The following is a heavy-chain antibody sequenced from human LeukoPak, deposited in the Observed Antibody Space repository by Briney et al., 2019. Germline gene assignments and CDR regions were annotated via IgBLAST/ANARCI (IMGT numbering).Heavy chain of an antibody. D-gene: IGHD5-18*01. CDR1: GGTFSSYA. V-gene: IGHV1-69*05. CDR3: ARAHQGYENDAFDI. Sequence: ASVKVSCKASGGTFSSYAISWVRQAPGQGLEWMGGIIPIFGTANYAQKFQGRVTITTDESTSTAYMELSSLRSEDTAVYYCARAHQGYENDAFDIWGQGTMVTVSS. CDR2: IIPIFGTA. J-gene: IGHJ3*02.